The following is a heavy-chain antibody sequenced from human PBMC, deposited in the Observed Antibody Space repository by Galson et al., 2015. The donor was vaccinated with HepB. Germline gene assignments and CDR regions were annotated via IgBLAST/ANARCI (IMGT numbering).Heavy chain of an antibody. D-gene: IGHD2-21*01. V-gene: IGHV3-53*01. Sequence: SLRLSCAASGFTVSDNYLNWVRQAPGKGLEWVPVICSDGTTYYTDSVKGRFTISRDKYENTLYLQMNSLRTEDTAVYYCARDILVIPSHTRLRPYYYYGMDVWGQGTTVIVSS. J-gene: IGHJ6*02. CDR2: ICSDGTT. CDR3: ARDILVIPSHTRLRPYYYYGMDV. CDR1: GFTVSDNY.